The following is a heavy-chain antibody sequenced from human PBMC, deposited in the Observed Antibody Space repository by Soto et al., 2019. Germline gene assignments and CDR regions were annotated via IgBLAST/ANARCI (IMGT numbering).Heavy chain of an antibody. V-gene: IGHV3-73*01. J-gene: IGHJ4*02. CDR3: TTSDNDKFVDY. D-gene: IGHD5-12*01. Sequence: GGSLRLSCAASGFSFNGSAMHWVRQASGKGLEWVGRIRSRANSYATTYAASVKGRFTISRDHSENTASLHMNSLKTEDTAVYYRTTSDNDKFVDYWGQGVLVTVSS. CDR2: IRSRANSYAT. CDR1: GFSFNGSA.